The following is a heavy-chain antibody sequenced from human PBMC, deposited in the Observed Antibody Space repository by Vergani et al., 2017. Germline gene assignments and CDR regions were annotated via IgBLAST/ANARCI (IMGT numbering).Heavy chain of an antibody. CDR3: AGADILTGWSWFDP. D-gene: IGHD3-9*01. Sequence: EVQLVESGGGLVKPGGSLRLSCAASGFTFSSYSMNWVRQAPGKGLEWVSSISSSSSYIYYADSVKGRFTISRDNAKNSLYRQMNSLRAEDTAVYYCAGADILTGWSWFDPWGQGTLVTVSS. CDR1: GFTFSSYS. J-gene: IGHJ5*02. V-gene: IGHV3-21*01. CDR2: ISSSSSYI.